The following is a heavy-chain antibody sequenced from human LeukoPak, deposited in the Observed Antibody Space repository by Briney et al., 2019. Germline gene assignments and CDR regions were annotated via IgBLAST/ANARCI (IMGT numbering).Heavy chain of an antibody. D-gene: IGHD3-10*01. V-gene: IGHV3-30-3*01. CDR2: ISYDGSNK. J-gene: IGHJ4*02. CDR1: GFTFRTVW. Sequence: GGSLRLSCAASGFTFRTVWMNWVRQAPGRGLEWVAVISYDGSNKYYADSVKGRFTISRDNSKNTLYLQMNSLRAEDTAVYYCARGGRMVRGVFDYWGQGTLVTVSS. CDR3: ARGGRMVRGVFDY.